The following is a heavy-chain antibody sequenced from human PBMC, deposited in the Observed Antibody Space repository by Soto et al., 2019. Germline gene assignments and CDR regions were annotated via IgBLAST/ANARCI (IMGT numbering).Heavy chain of an antibody. CDR2: IQYSGST. Sequence: SETLSLTCAVYCWSFSGYYWSWIRQPPGKGLEWIGDIQYSGSTNYNPSLQSRVTISVDTSKNQFSLKLSSVTAADTAVYYCARVREGYSYGEYGVDYWGQGTLVTVSS. J-gene: IGHJ4*02. CDR3: ARVREGYSYGEYGVDY. CDR1: CWSFSGYY. D-gene: IGHD5-18*01. V-gene: IGHV4-34*01.